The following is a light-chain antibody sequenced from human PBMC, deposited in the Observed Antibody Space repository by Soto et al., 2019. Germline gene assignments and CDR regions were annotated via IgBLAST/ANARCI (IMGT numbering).Light chain of an antibody. CDR2: GVT. CDR1: SSDVGSYDL. CDR3: CSYAGDNTRV. J-gene: IGLJ3*02. Sequence: QSALTQPASVSGSPGQSITVSCTGTSSDVGSYDLVSWYQQHPGQAPKVIIYGVTKRPSGVSNRFSGNRSGNTASLTISGLQAEDEAEYYCCSYAGDNTRVFGGGTKLTVL. V-gene: IGLV2-23*02.